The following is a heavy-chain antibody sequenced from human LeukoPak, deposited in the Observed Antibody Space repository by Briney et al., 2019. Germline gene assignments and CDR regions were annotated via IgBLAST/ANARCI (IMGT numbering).Heavy chain of an antibody. Sequence: ASVKVSCKASGYTFTGYYIHWVRQAPGQGLEWMGWINPNSGGTNYAQKFQGRVTMTRDTSISTAYMELSRLRSDDTAMYYRARDGVRDGYNFIDYWGQGTLVTVSS. V-gene: IGHV1-2*02. J-gene: IGHJ4*02. CDR2: INPNSGGT. CDR1: GYTFTGYY. CDR3: ARDGVRDGYNFIDY. D-gene: IGHD5-24*01.